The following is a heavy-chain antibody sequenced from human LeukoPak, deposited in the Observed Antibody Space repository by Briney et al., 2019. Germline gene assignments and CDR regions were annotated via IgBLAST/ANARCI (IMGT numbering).Heavy chain of an antibody. D-gene: IGHD2-2*01. CDR3: ARSSIVVVPAAIYYYMDV. V-gene: IGHV4-39*01. J-gene: IGHJ6*03. Sequence: PSETLSLTCTVSGGSISSSSYYWGWIRQPPGKGLEWIGSIYYSGSTYYNPSLKSRVTISVDTSKNHVSLKLSSVTAADTAVYYCARSSIVVVPAAIYYYMDVWGKGTTVTVSS. CDR2: IYYSGST. CDR1: GGSISSSSYY.